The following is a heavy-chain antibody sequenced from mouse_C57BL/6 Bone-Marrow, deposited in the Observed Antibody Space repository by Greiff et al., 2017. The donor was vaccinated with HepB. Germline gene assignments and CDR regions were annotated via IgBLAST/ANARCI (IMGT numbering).Heavy chain of an antibody. V-gene: IGHV1-80*01. Sequence: VKVVESGAELVKPGASVKISCKASGYAFSSYWMNWVKQRPGKGLEWIGQIYPGDGDTNYNGKFKGKATLTADKSSSTAYMQLSSLTSEDSAVYFCARLGRGWYFDVWGTGTTVTVSS. CDR3: ARLGRGWYFDV. CDR1: GYAFSSYW. D-gene: IGHD3-1*01. CDR2: IYPGDGDT. J-gene: IGHJ1*03.